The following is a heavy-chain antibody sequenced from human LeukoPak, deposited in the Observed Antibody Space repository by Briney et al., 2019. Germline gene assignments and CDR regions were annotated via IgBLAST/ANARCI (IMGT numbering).Heavy chain of an antibody. CDR2: ISSSSSTI. V-gene: IGHV3-48*01. Sequence: GGSLRLSCAASGFTFSSYSMNWVRQAPGKGLEWVSYISSSSSTIYYADSVKGRFTISRDNAKNSLYPQMNSLRAEDTAVYYCARAPLYCSSTSCYPLYAFDIWGQGTMVTVSS. CDR3: ARAPLYCSSTSCYPLYAFDI. CDR1: GFTFSSYS. D-gene: IGHD2-2*01. J-gene: IGHJ3*02.